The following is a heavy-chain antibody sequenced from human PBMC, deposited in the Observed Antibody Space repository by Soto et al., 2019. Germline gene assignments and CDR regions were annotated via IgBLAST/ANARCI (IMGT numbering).Heavy chain of an antibody. J-gene: IGHJ5*02. CDR2: INPRDGSP. CDR3: ARGYPSSSRLGWFDP. V-gene: IGHV1-46*01. Sequence: ASVKVSCKASGYTFISYYILWVGQAPGQGLEWMGIINPRDGSPTYAQKFQGRVLLTRDTSTDTVYMELSSLRSEDTAVYYCARGYPSSSRLGWFDPWG. D-gene: IGHD2-2*01. CDR1: GYTFISYY.